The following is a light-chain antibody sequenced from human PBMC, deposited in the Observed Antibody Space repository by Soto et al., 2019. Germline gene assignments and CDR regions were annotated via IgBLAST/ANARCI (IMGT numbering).Light chain of an antibody. CDR3: QQSYSTLYT. CDR1: ETISSY. CDR2: SAS. J-gene: IGKJ2*01. Sequence: DIQMTQSPSSLSASVGDRVIITCRASETISSYLNWYQRKPGKAPNLLIYSASSLHSGVPSRFSGSGSGTEFTLTISSLQPEDFATYYCQQSYSTLYTFGQGTKLEIK. V-gene: IGKV1-39*01.